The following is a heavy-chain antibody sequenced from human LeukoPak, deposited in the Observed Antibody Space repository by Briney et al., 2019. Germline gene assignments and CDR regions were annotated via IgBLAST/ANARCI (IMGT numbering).Heavy chain of an antibody. V-gene: IGHV3-7*01. Sequence: GGSLRLSCAASGFSLSRYWMSWVRQAPGKGLEWVANMKQDGSEKKYVDSVKGRFTISRDNAKNSLYLQMNSLRAEDTAVYYCARDEYSSSWYWFDPWGQGTLVTVSS. CDR1: GFSLSRYW. D-gene: IGHD6-13*01. CDR2: MKQDGSEK. J-gene: IGHJ5*02. CDR3: ARDEYSSSWYWFDP.